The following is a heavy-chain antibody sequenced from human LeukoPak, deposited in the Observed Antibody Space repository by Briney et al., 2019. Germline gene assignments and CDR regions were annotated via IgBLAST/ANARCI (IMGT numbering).Heavy chain of an antibody. V-gene: IGHV3-30*18. J-gene: IGHJ4*02. CDR1: GFIVNSYG. D-gene: IGHD3-10*01. CDR3: TKESLYYDFDY. CDR2: LSSDGSNK. Sequence: GGSLRLSCVASGFIVNSYGMHWVRQAPGKGLEWVAVLSSDGSNKYYADSVKGRFTISRDNSKNTLYLQMNRLRADDTAVYYCTKESLYYDFDYWGQGTLVTVAS.